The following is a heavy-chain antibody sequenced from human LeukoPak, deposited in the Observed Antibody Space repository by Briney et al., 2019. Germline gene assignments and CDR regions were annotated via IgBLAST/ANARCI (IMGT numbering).Heavy chain of an antibody. D-gene: IGHD2-8*02. Sequence: ASAKVSCKASGYTFTGYYMHWVRQAPGQRREGVGWINPNSGATNYAQKFQGRVTMTRDTSISTAYMELSRLRSDDTAVYYCAREVVAYGFDYWGQGTLVTVSS. V-gene: IGHV1-2*02. CDR1: GYTFTGYY. J-gene: IGHJ4*02. CDR3: AREVVAYGFDY. CDR2: INPNSGAT.